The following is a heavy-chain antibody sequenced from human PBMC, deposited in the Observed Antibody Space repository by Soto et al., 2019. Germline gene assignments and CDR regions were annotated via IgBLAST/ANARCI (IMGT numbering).Heavy chain of an antibody. V-gene: IGHV1-69*13. J-gene: IGHJ6*02. CDR1: GGTFSSYA. CDR2: IIPIFGTA. CDR3: ARGMVRGSYYGMDV. D-gene: IGHD3-10*01. Sequence: SVKVSCKASGGTFSSYAISWVRQAPGQGLEWMGGIIPIFGTANYARKFQGRVTITADESTSTAYMELSSLRSEDTAVYYCARGMVRGSYYGMDVWGQGTTVTVSS.